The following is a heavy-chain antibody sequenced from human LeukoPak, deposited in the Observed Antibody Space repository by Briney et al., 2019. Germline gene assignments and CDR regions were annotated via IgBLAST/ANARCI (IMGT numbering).Heavy chain of an antibody. CDR2: INPNSGGT. CDR1: GYTFTGYY. Sequence: ASVTVSCKASGYTFTGYYMHWVRQAPGQGLEWMGWINPNSGGTNYAQKFQGRVTMTRDTSISTAYMELSRLRSDDTAVYYCASAAAIAAARLYGMDVWGQGTTVTVSS. J-gene: IGHJ6*02. D-gene: IGHD6-13*01. V-gene: IGHV1-2*02. CDR3: ASAAAIAAARLYGMDV.